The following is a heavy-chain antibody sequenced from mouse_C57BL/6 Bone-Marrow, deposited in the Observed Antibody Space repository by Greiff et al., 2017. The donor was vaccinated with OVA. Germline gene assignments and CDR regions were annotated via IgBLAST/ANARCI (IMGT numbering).Heavy chain of an antibody. J-gene: IGHJ2*01. CDR1: GFTFSSYA. Sequence: EVNLVESGAGLVKPGGSLKLSCAASGFTFSSYAMSWVRQTPEKRLEWVAYISSAGDYIYYAHTVKGRFTISRDNSRNTRYLQMSSLKSEDAAMYYCTSHDGYYYFDYWGQGTTLTVSS. D-gene: IGHD2-3*01. CDR2: ISSAGDYI. CDR3: TSHDGYYYFDY. V-gene: IGHV5-9-1*02.